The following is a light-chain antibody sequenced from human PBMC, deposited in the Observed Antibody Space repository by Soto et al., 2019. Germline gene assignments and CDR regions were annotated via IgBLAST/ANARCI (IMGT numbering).Light chain of an antibody. CDR1: QSVNRY. Sequence: EIVLTQSPATLSLSPVERATLSCWASQSVNRYLVWYQQKPGQAPRLLMYDASKRATGIPARFSGSGSGTDFTLTIDRLEPEDFAVYYCQQSLNPKTFGQGTKVDIK. CDR3: QQSLNPKT. V-gene: IGKV3-11*01. J-gene: IGKJ1*01. CDR2: DAS.